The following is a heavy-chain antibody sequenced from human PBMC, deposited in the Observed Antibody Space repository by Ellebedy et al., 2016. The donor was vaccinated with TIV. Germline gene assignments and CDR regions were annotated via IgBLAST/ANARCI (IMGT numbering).Heavy chain of an antibody. Sequence: GESLKISCAASGFIFSNYWMHWVRQVPGKGPVWLSRITTDGRTTNYADSVKGRFTISRDNAKNTLFLQMNRLRAEDTAVYYCASDRDSGSIPHGYWGQGTLVSVSS. CDR1: GFIFSNYW. CDR3: ASDRDSGSIPHGY. J-gene: IGHJ4*02. V-gene: IGHV3-74*01. CDR2: ITTDGRTT. D-gene: IGHD6-19*01.